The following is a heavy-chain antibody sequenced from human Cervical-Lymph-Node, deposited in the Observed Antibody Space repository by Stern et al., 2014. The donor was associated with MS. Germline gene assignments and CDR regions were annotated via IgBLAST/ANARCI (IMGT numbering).Heavy chain of an antibody. Sequence: QMQLVQSGAEVKKPGASVKVSCKASGYTFTSYYMHWVRQAPGQGLEWMGIINPSGGSTSYAQKFQGRVTMTRDTSTSTVYMELSSLRSEDTAVYYCARGGYFDWLLGSDYYYGMDVWGQGTTVTVSS. V-gene: IGHV1-46*03. CDR1: GYTFTSYY. CDR3: ARGGYFDWLLGSDYYYGMDV. J-gene: IGHJ6*02. CDR2: INPSGGST. D-gene: IGHD3-9*01.